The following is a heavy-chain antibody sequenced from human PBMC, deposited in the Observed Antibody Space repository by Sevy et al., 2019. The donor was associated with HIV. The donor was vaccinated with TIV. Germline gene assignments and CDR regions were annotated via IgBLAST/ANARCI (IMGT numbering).Heavy chain of an antibody. V-gene: IGHV3-15*01. D-gene: IGHD1-26*01. Sequence: GGSLRLSCAGSGFSFKNVWMTWVRQTPGKGLEWVGHAKRKSDGGSIDYGSPVNGRFTMSRDDSKDMLYLQMSSLKTEDTGVYYCATVLGAGAAGAFEFWGQGTMVTVSS. CDR3: ATVLGAGAAGAFEF. CDR1: GFSFKNVW. CDR2: AKRKSDGGSI. J-gene: IGHJ3*01.